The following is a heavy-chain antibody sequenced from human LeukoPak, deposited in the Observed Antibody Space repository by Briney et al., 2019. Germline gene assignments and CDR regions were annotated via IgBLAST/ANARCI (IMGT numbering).Heavy chain of an antibody. CDR1: GASLSTSPYY. CDR3: ARVWGIVVIRRPHVFDI. Sequence: SSETLSHTCSVSGASLSTSPYYWGWIRQPPGRGLEWIGNIYYTGSTYYNVSLNSRVTISIDTSKNLFSLRLNSMTAADTAVYYCARVWGIVVIRRPHVFDIWGQGTMVTVSS. J-gene: IGHJ3*02. CDR2: IYYTGST. V-gene: IGHV4-39*01. D-gene: IGHD3-22*01.